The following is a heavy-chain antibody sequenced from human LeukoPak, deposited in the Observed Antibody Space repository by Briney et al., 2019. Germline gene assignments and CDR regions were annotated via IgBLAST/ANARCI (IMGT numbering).Heavy chain of an antibody. CDR1: GYTFPTDP. CDR2: ISASGVST. D-gene: IGHD2-21*01. V-gene: IGHV3-23*01. CDR3: AKARASARSAAYAIDV. Sequence: PGGSLSLPCAASGYTFPTDPITYGRQAPGKGLQLVAGISASGVSTDYADSVKGRVTISRDNSKNTRYLQMNSLRAEYTTLHFLAKARASARSAAYAIDVWGQGTTVTVSS. J-gene: IGHJ6*02.